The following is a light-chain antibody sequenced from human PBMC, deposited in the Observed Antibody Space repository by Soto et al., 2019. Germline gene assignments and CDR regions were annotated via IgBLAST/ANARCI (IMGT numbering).Light chain of an antibody. J-gene: IGKJ4*01. CDR3: PQYDTLSPLS. CDR1: QSVRSSY. V-gene: IGKV3D-20*01. Sequence: EIVLTQSPATLSLSPGDRATLSCGASQSVRSSYVAWYQQKAGLAPRLLIYDGSSRASGIPDRFSGSGSGTDFTLTIGRLEPDYFALYSCPQYDTLSPLSFGGGT. CDR2: DGS.